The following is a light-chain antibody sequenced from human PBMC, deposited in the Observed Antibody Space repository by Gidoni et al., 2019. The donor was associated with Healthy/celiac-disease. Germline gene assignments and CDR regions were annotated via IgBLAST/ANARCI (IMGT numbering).Light chain of an antibody. CDR1: QSISSY. J-gene: IGKJ2*01. CDR2: AAS. CDR3: QQSYSTPLYT. Sequence: DIQMTKSPSSLSASVGDRVTITCRASQSISSYLNWYQQKPGKAHKLLIYAASSLQSGVPSRFSGSGSGTDFTLTISSLPPEDFATYYCQQSYSTPLYTFGQGTKLEIK. V-gene: IGKV1-39*01.